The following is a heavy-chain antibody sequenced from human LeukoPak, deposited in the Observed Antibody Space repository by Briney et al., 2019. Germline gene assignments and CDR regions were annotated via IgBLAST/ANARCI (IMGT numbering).Heavy chain of an antibody. CDR3: AILPDGAAFDI. J-gene: IGHJ3*02. V-gene: IGHV7-4-1*02. CDR2: INTNTGNP. CDR1: GYTFTSYA. Sequence: ASVKVSCKASGYTFTSYAMNWVRQAPGQGLEWMGWINTNTGNPTYAQGFTGRFAFSLDTSVSTAYLQISSLKAEDTAVYYCAILPDGAAFDIWGQGTMVTVSS. D-gene: IGHD3-10*01.